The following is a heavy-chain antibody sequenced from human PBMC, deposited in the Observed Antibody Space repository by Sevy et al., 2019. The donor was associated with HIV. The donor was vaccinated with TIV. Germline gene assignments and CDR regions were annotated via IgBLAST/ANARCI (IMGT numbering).Heavy chain of an antibody. CDR3: ARDRCTITSCHEGNWFDP. J-gene: IGHJ5*02. CDR1: GFTFSSYS. V-gene: IGHV3-21*01. D-gene: IGHD2-2*01. Sequence: GGSLRLSCASSGFTFSSYSMNWVRQAPIKVLEWVSSISGLSNYIYYADPVKGRFTISRDNAKNSLYLQMNSLRPEDTAVYYCARDRCTITSCHEGNWFDPWGQGTLVTVSS. CDR2: ISGLSNYI.